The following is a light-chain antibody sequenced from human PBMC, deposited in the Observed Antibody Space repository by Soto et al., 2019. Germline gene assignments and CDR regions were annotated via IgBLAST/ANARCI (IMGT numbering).Light chain of an antibody. Sequence: DIQMTQSPSSVSASVGDRVTITCRASQDINNWLAWYQQKPGKAPNLLIFAASSLRRGVPSRFNGSGSETDFTITISRLQPEDFATYYCQQAKNLRGLTFGGGTKVEIK. CDR1: QDINNW. J-gene: IGKJ4*01. CDR2: AAS. V-gene: IGKV1-12*01. CDR3: QQAKNLRGLT.